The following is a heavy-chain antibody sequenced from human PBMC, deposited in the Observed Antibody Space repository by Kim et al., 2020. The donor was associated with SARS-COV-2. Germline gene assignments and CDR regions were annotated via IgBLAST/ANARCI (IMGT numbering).Heavy chain of an antibody. J-gene: IGHJ4*02. Sequence: DSVKDRVTIARDNAKNSLYLQMNSLRAEDTALYYCAKDISEYSSQPAPGYWGQGTLVTVSS. D-gene: IGHD6-6*01. CDR3: AKDISEYSSQPAPGY. V-gene: IGHV3-9*01.